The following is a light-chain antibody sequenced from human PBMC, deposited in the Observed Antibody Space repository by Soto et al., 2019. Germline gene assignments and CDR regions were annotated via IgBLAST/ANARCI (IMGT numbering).Light chain of an antibody. Sequence: EFVLTQSPGTLSLSPGESATLSCRSSQSVSNNLAWYQQKPGQAPRLPIYGASTRATGIPARFSGSGSGTEFTLTISSLQSEDFAVYYCQQSNNWPPGTFGQGTQVEIK. CDR1: QSVSNN. V-gene: IGKV3-15*01. CDR2: GAS. J-gene: IGKJ1*01. CDR3: QQSNNWPPGT.